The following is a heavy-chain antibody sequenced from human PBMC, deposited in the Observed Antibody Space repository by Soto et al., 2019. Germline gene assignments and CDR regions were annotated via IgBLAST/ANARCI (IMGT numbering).Heavy chain of an antibody. Sequence: GASVKVSCQASGYTFTSYAMHWVRQAPGQRLEWMGWINAGNGNTKYSQKFQGRVTITRDTSASTAYMELSSLRSEDTAVYYCAREPLRGYCSSTSCYTRYSYGFFYYYGMDVWGQGTTVTVAS. CDR3: AREPLRGYCSSTSCYTRYSYGFFYYYGMDV. D-gene: IGHD2-2*02. V-gene: IGHV1-3*01. J-gene: IGHJ6*02. CDR1: GYTFTSYA. CDR2: INAGNGNT.